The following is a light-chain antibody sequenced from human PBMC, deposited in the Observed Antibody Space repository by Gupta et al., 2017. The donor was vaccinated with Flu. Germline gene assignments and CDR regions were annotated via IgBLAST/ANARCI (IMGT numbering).Light chain of an antibody. CDR3: HHEGNSPYT. J-gene: IGKJ2*01. CDR2: GTS. V-gene: IGKV3-20*01. CDR1: ESVNRNH. Sequence: LAQSPGTLSLSPGESVTLSCRAGESVNRNHLAWYQQKPGQAPRLLMYGTSNRAPGIPDRFSGGGSGTEFTLTINRGEPEESAIFYCHHEGNSPYTFGQGTKLEIK.